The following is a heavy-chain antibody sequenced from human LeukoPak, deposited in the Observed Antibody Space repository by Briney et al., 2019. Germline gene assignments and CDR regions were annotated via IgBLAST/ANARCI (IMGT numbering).Heavy chain of an antibody. J-gene: IGHJ4*02. D-gene: IGHD5-18*01. Sequence: SETLSFTCTVSGGSISSYYWSWIRQPPGKGLEWIGYIYYSGSTNYNPSLKSRVTISVDTSKNQFALKLSSVTAADTAVYYCARGRDRYSYGYSVGYFDYWGQGTLVTVSS. CDR3: ARGRDRYSYGYSVGYFDY. CDR1: GGSISSYY. CDR2: IYYSGST. V-gene: IGHV4-59*01.